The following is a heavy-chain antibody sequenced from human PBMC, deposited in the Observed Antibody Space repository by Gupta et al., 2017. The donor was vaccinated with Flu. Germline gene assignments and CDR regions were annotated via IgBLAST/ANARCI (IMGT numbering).Heavy chain of an antibody. D-gene: IGHD5-12*01. CDR2: IIPIFGTA. V-gene: IGHV1-69*01. CDR1: GGTFSTYA. J-gene: IGHJ4*02. Sequence: QVQLVQSGAEVKKPGSSVKVSCKASGGTFSTYAISWVRQAPGQGLEWMGGIIPIFGTANYAQKFQGRVTITADESTSTAYMELSSLRSEDTAVYYCARGGTATIYEVLNYFDYWGQGTLVTVSS. CDR3: ARGGTATIYEVLNYFDY.